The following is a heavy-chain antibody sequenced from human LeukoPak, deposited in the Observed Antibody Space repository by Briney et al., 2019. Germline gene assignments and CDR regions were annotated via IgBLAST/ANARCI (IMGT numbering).Heavy chain of an antibody. CDR3: AKTYIPLSSSWSFDY. V-gene: IGHV3-9*01. Sequence: GGSLRLSCVASGFTFDDYAMHWVRQAPGKGLEWVSGISWNSATIGYADSVKGRFTISRDNAKNSLYLQMNSLRAEDTALYYRAKTYIPLSSSWSFDYWGQGTLVTVSS. CDR2: ISWNSATI. J-gene: IGHJ4*02. D-gene: IGHD6-13*01. CDR1: GFTFDDYA.